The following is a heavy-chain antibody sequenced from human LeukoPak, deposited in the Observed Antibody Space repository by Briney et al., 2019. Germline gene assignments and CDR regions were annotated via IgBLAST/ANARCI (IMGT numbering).Heavy chain of an antibody. D-gene: IGHD6-6*01. Sequence: PGGSLRLSCAASGFTLSSYWMSWVRQAPGKGLEWVANIKQDGSEKYYVDSVKGRFTISRDNAKNSLYLQINSLRAEDTAVYYCARDAVPYSSSSEVDYWGQGTLVTVSS. J-gene: IGHJ4*02. CDR1: GFTLSSYW. CDR3: ARDAVPYSSSSEVDY. CDR2: IKQDGSEK. V-gene: IGHV3-7*01.